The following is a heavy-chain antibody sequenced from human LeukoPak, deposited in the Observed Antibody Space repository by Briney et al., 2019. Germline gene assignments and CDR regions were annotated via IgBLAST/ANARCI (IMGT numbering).Heavy chain of an antibody. V-gene: IGHV3-13*01. D-gene: IGHD2-2*01. J-gene: IGHJ3*02. CDR3: ARQTRYCSSTSCYSVAFDI. Sequence: GSLRLSCAASGFTFSSYDMHWVRQATGKGLEWVSAIGTAGDTYYPGSVKGRFTISRENAKNSLYLQMNSLRAGDTAVYYCARQTRYCSSTSCYSVAFDIWGQGTMVPVSS. CDR1: GFTFSSYD. CDR2: IGTAGDT.